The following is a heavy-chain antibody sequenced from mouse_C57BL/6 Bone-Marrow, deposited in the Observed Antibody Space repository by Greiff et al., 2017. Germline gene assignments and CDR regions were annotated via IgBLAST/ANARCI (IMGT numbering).Heavy chain of an antibody. J-gene: IGHJ2*01. V-gene: IGHV1-69*01. CDR2: IDPSDSYT. CDR3: ATLFYFDY. Sequence: QVQLQQPGAELVMPGASVKLSCKSSGYTFTSYCMHWVKQRPGQGLEWIGEIDPSDSYTNYNQKVQGKSTLTVDKSSSTAYMQLSSLTSEDSEDYDCATLFYFDYWGQGTTLTVSS. CDR1: GYTFTSYC.